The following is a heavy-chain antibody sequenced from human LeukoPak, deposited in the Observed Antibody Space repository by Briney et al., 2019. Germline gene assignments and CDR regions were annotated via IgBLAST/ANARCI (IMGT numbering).Heavy chain of an antibody. Sequence: GSLRLSCAASGFTFSSYSMNWVRQAPGKGLAWVSTVSGTGVTTHYADSVKGRFTISRDNSRDTLYLQMSSLRAEDTAVYYCAKDWSTVTHDAFEIWGQGTMVTVSS. V-gene: IGHV3-23*01. CDR1: GFTFSSYS. J-gene: IGHJ3*02. D-gene: IGHD4-17*01. CDR2: VSGTGVTT. CDR3: AKDWSTVTHDAFEI.